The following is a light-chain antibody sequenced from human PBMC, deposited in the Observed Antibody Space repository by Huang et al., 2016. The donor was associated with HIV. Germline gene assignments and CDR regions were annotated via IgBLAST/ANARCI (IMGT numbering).Light chain of an antibody. CDR2: DAS. CDR1: QSVSSF. V-gene: IGKV3-11*01. J-gene: IGKJ1*01. Sequence: EVVLTQSPATLSLSPGERATLSCRASQSVSSFLAWYQKKPGQPPRLRIYDASTRASGIPASFSGSVSGTDFTLTISSLEPEDFAVYYCQQRNNWPPSWTFGQGTKVEIK. CDR3: QQRNNWPPSWT.